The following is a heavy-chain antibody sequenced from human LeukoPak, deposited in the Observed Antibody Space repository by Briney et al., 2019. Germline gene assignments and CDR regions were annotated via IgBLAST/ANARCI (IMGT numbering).Heavy chain of an antibody. CDR2: ISSSGTTI. J-gene: IGHJ4*02. CDR3: ARDPSQGPVEMTKSDY. V-gene: IGHV3-48*03. CDR1: GFTFSSYE. Sequence: GGSLRLSCAASGFTFSSYEMNWVRQAPGKGLEWVSYISSSGTTIYYADSVKGRFTISRDNAKNSLYLQMNSLRVEDTAVYYCARDPSQGPVEMTKSDYWGQGTLVTVSS. D-gene: IGHD5-24*01.